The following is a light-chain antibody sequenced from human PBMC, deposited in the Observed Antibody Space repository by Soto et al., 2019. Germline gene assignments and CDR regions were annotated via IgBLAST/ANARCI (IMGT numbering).Light chain of an antibody. CDR1: SGDVGGYDY. J-gene: IGLJ1*01. CDR2: DVN. Sequence: QSVLTQPASVSGSPGQSITISCTGTSGDVGGYDYVSWYQQLPGKAPKLMIYDVNNRPSGVSNRFSGSKSGNTASLTISGLQAEDEADYYCSSYTGTSTFVFGGGTKVTVL. V-gene: IGLV2-14*01. CDR3: SSYTGTSTFV.